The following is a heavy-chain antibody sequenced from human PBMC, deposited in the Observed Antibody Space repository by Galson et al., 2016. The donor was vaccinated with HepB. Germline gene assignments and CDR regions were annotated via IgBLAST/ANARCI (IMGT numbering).Heavy chain of an antibody. V-gene: IGHV1-18*01. Sequence: SVKVSCRASGYTFSDYGISWVRQAPGQGLEWMGRISAYNGYTNYGEKLQGRVTVTTDTSTSTAYMELRSLRSDDTAVYYCARVVPAAIGAFDILGQGTMVTVSS. D-gene: IGHD2-2*01. CDR1: GYTFSDYG. CDR3: ARVVPAAIGAFDI. J-gene: IGHJ3*02. CDR2: ISAYNGYT.